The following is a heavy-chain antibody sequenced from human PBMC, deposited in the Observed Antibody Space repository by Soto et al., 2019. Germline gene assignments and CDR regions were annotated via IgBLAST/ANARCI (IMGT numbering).Heavy chain of an antibody. CDR1: GFTFSSYG. J-gene: IGHJ4*02. V-gene: IGHV3-30*18. Sequence: GGSLRLSCAASGFTFSSYGMHWVRQAPGKGLEWVTVISYDGSNKYYADSVKGRFTISRDNSKNTLYLQMNSLRAEDTAVYYCAKGPSMITFGGVIAYGLRVDYWGQGTLVTVSS. CDR2: ISYDGSNK. CDR3: AKGPSMITFGGVIAYGLRVDY. D-gene: IGHD3-16*02.